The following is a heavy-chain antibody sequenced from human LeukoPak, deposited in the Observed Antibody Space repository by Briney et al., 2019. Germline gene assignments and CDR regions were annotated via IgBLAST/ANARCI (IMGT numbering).Heavy chain of an antibody. J-gene: IGHJ5*02. Sequence: SQTLSLTCAISGDSVSSNSAAWNWIRQSPSRGLEWLGRTYYRSKWYNDYAVSVKSRITINPDTSKNQFSLQLNSVTPEDTAVYYCARDAVTFGIAAAGTTPNWFDPWGQGTLVTVSS. CDR1: GDSVSSNSAA. CDR3: ARDAVTFGIAAAGTTPNWFDP. CDR2: TYYRSKWYN. V-gene: IGHV6-1*01. D-gene: IGHD6-13*01.